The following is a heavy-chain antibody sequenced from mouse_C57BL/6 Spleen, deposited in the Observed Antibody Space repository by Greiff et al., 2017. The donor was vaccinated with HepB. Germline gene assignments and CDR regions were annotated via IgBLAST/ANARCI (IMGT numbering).Heavy chain of an antibody. CDR1: GYSITSGYY. D-gene: IGHD4-1*01. CDR2: ISYDGSN. V-gene: IGHV3-6*01. Sequence: EVKLMESGPGLVKPSQSLSLTCSVTGYSITSGYYWNWIRQFPGNKLEWMGYISYDGSNNYNPSLKNRISITRDTSKNQFFLKLNSVTTEDTATYYCARDWTGTADYWGQGTTLTVSS. CDR3: ARDWTGTADY. J-gene: IGHJ2*01.